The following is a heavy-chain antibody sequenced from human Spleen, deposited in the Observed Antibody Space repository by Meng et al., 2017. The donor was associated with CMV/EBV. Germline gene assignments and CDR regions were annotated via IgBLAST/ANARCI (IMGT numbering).Heavy chain of an antibody. D-gene: IGHD2-2*01. J-gene: IGHJ6*02. CDR1: GGTFSSYA. CDR2: ISGYNANT. V-gene: IGHV1-18*01. Sequence: ASVKVSCKVSGGTFSSYAISWVRKAPGQGLEWMGWISGYNANTNYAQKLQGRVTMTTDTSTSTAYMELSSLRSEDTAVYYCARKPAAIGLGRYYYYYGMDVWGQGTTVTVSS. CDR3: ARKPAAIGLGRYYYYYGMDV.